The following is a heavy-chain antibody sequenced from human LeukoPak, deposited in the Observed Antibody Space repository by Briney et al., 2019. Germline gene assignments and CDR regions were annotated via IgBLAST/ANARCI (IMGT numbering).Heavy chain of an antibody. CDR3: ARRGISYYDSSGYPSDAFDI. D-gene: IGHD3-22*01. Sequence: SVKVSCKASGGTFSSYAISWVRQAPGQGLEWMGGIIPIFGTANYAQKFQGRVTITADESTSTAYMELSSLRSEDTAMYYCARRGISYYDSSGYPSDAFDIWGQGTMVTVSS. J-gene: IGHJ3*02. V-gene: IGHV1-69*13. CDR1: GGTFSSYA. CDR2: IIPIFGTA.